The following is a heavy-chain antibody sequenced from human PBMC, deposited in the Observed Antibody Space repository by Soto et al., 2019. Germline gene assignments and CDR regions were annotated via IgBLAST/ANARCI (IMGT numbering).Heavy chain of an antibody. D-gene: IGHD3-10*01. V-gene: IGHV3-74*01. Sequence: EVQLVESGGCFVRPGGSMRLSPAASGFTFIYYWMHWVRQAPGKGLVWVSRIHSDGSSTTYADFVKGRFIISRDNASNSVELQLNRVRGEDTAVYYCERRCRRDSDRWGRGTVGTSSS. CDR3: ERRCRRDSDR. CDR2: IHSDGSST. J-gene: IGHJ3*01. CDR1: GFTFIYYW.